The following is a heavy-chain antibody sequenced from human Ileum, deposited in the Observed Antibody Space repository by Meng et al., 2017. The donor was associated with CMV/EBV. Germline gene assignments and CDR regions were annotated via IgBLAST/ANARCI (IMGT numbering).Heavy chain of an antibody. CDR1: GFTFSHYW. CDR3: ARDRGRDAWIEFLGGFDC. CDR2: IKQDGSQK. D-gene: IGHD3-16*01. Sequence: GGSLRLSCAASGFTFSHYWMSWVRQAPGKGLEWAANIKQDGSQKYYVDSVKGRFTISRDTAKNSLYLQMNSLRVDDTAVYYCARDRGRDAWIEFLGGFDCWGQGTLVTVSS. V-gene: IGHV3-7*01. J-gene: IGHJ4*02.